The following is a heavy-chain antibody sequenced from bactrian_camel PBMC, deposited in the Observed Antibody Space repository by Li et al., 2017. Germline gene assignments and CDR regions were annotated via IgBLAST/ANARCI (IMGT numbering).Heavy chain of an antibody. CDR1: RHTYKRNC. CDR3: AADQLYGTCRDVLDLPA. D-gene: IGHD7*01. Sequence: VQLVESGGGSVQAGGSLTLSCAAGRHTYKRNCMGWFRQRPGKDREGLAVLWIGGATTTYADSVKGRFIITRDKAKDLVYLQMNGLQPEDTGMYYCAADQLYGTCRDVLDLPARGQGTQVTVSS. CDR2: LWIGGATT. V-gene: IGHV3-3*01. J-gene: IGHJ4*01.